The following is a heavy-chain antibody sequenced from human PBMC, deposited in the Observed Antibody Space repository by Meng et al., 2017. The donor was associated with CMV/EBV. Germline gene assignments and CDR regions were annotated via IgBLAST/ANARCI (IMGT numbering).Heavy chain of an antibody. V-gene: IGHV1-2*02. CDR1: GNSFTGYY. CDR3: ARDDGSLDY. J-gene: IGHJ4*02. CDR2: INPNSCGT. D-gene: IGHD2-15*01. Sequence: QEQLVQPGAAVQTPGASVTVSCKASGNSFTGYYMHWVRQAPGQGLEWMGWINPNSCGTNYAQKFQGRVTMTRDTSISTAYMELSRLRSDDTAVYYCARDDGSLDYWGQGTLVTVSS.